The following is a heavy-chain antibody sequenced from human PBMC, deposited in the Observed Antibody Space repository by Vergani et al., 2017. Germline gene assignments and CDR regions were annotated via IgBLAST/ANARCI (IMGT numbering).Heavy chain of an antibody. Sequence: QVQLQESGPGLVKPSQTLSLTCTVSGGSISSGSYYWSWIRQPAGKGLEWIGRIYTSGSTNYNPSLKSRVTISVDTSKNQFSLKLSSVTAADTAVYYCARASVGATVWEDAFDIWGQGTMVTVSS. J-gene: IGHJ3*02. D-gene: IGHD1-26*01. CDR3: ARASVGATVWEDAFDI. CDR2: IYTSGST. CDR1: GGSISSGSYY. V-gene: IGHV4-61*02.